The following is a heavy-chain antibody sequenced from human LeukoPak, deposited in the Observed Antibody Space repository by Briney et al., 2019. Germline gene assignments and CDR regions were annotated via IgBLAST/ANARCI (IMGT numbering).Heavy chain of an antibody. CDR2: ISAYNGNT. Sequence: VASVKVSCKASGYTFTSYGISWVRQAPGQGLEWMGWISAYNGNTNYAQKLQGRVTMTTDTSTSTAYMELRSLRSDDTAVYYCAGDGYCTNGVCYPFDYWGQGTLVTVSS. V-gene: IGHV1-18*01. CDR1: GYTFTSYG. CDR3: AGDGYCTNGVCYPFDY. J-gene: IGHJ4*02. D-gene: IGHD2-8*01.